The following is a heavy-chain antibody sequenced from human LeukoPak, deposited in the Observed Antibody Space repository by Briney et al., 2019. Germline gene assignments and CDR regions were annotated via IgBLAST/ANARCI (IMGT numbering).Heavy chain of an antibody. Sequence: PSETLSLTCTVSGGSISSYYWSWIRQPPGKGLEWIGYIYTSGSTNYNPFLKSRVTISVDTSKNQFSLKLSSVTAADTAVYYCARQRRGTAVAGTGYYMDVWGKGTTVTVSS. D-gene: IGHD6-19*01. CDR2: IYTSGST. J-gene: IGHJ6*03. CDR3: ARQRRGTAVAGTGYYMDV. CDR1: GGSISSYY. V-gene: IGHV4-4*09.